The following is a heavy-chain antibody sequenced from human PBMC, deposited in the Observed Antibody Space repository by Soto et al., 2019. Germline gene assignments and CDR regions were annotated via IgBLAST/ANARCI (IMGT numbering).Heavy chain of an antibody. CDR3: AMLLWWWGY. Sequence: EVQLVESGGGLVQPGGSLRLSCAASGFTFSTYWMSWVRQAPGRGLEWVANIKQDGSEIYYVDSVKGRFTISRDNAKNSRYLQMNSLRAEDTAVYYCAMLLWWWGYWGQGTLVTVSS. CDR2: IKQDGSEI. D-gene: IGHD2-21*01. CDR1: GFTFSTYW. V-gene: IGHV3-7*02. J-gene: IGHJ4*02.